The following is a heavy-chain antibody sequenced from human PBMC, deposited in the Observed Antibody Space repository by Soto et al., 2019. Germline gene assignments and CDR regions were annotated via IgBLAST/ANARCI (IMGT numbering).Heavy chain of an antibody. CDR3: ARDLGGPSCHGASCPPGLLYYYYYGMDV. V-gene: IGHV1-3*01. CDR1: GYNINIYA. J-gene: IGHJ6*02. CDR2: INPANGNT. D-gene: IGHD2-2*01. Sequence: GASVKVSCKASGYNINIYAIHWVRQAPGQRLEWMTWINPANGNTKYSENFQGRVTLSRDTSASTLYMELSSLRSEDTAVYYCARDLGGPSCHGASCPPGLLYYYYYGMDVWGQGTTVTVSS.